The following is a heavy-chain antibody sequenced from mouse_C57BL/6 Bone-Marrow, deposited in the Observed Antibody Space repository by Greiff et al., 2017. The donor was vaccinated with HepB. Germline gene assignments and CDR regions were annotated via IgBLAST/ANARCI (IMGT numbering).Heavy chain of an antibody. CDR2: ISNLAYSI. Sequence: EVQLVESGGGLVQPGGSLKLSCAASGFTFSDYGMAWVRQAPRKGPEWVAFISNLAYSIYYADTVTGRFTIARENAKKTLYLEMSSLRSEDTAMYYCARLIYYYGSSYEDAMDYWGQGTSVTVSS. CDR1: GFTFSDYG. J-gene: IGHJ4*01. D-gene: IGHD1-1*01. CDR3: ARLIYYYGSSYEDAMDY. V-gene: IGHV5-15*01.